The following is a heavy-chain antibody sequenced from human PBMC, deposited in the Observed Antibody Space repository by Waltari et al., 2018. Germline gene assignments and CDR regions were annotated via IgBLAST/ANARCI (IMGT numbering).Heavy chain of an antibody. CDR2: ISSSSSTI. V-gene: IGHV3-48*01. J-gene: IGHJ6*02. D-gene: IGHD4-17*01. CDR3: ARQGDDYGDVYGMDV. Sequence: EVQLVESGGGLVQPGGSLRLSCAASGFTFSSYSMNWVRQAPGKGLEWVSYISSSSSTIYYADSVKGRFTISRDNAKNSLYLQMNSLRAEDTAVYYCARQGDDYGDVYGMDVWGQGTTVTVSS. CDR1: GFTFSSYS.